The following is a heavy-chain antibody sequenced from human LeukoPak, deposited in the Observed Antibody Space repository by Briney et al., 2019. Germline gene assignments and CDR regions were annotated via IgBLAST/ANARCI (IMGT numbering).Heavy chain of an antibody. CDR2: ISHSGGHA. D-gene: IGHD4-11*01. CDR1: GFTFKNYA. V-gene: IGHV3-23*01. Sequence: GGSLTLSCAAFGFTFKNYAMSWVRQAPGKGLEWVSGISHSGGHAYYADSVKGRFTISRDNSKSTLSLQMNSLRPEDTAVYYCAKDDSMTLDHFDYWGQGTLVTVSS. J-gene: IGHJ4*02. CDR3: AKDDSMTLDHFDY.